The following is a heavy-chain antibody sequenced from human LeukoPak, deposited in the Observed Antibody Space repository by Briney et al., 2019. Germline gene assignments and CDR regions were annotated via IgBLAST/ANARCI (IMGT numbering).Heavy chain of an antibody. V-gene: IGHV1-8*01. D-gene: IGHD4-17*01. J-gene: IGHJ5*02. CDR1: GYTFTSYD. CDR2: MNPNNGNT. CDR3: ARAPTVTRRSCWFDP. Sequence: GASVKVSCKASGYTFTSYDINWVRQATGQGLEWMGWMNPNNGNTGYAQKFQGRVTITRNTSIGTAYMELSSLRSEDTAVYYCARAPTVTRRSCWFDPWGQGTLVTVSS.